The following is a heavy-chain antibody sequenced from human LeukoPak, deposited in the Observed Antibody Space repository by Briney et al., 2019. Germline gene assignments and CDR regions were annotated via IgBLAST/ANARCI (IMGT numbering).Heavy chain of an antibody. D-gene: IGHD2-21*02. Sequence: GGSLRLSCAASGFTFSSYSMNWVRQAPGKGLEWVSYISSGSTYMYYADSLKGRFTISRDNAKSSLYLQMNSLRAEDTAMYYCARDIVHCGGDCYPGRGFDYWGQGTLVTVSS. CDR3: ARDIVHCGGDCYPGRGFDY. CDR1: GFTFSSYS. J-gene: IGHJ4*02. V-gene: IGHV3-21*01. CDR2: ISSGSTYM.